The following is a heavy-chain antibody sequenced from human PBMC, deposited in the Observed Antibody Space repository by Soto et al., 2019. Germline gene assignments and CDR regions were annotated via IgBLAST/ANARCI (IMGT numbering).Heavy chain of an antibody. Sequence: GGSLRLSCAASGFTFSSYWMHWVRQAPGKELVWVSRINSDGSSTSYADSVKGRFTISRDNARNTLYLQMNSLRAEDTAVYYCAKPYGSGIGRPAWGQGTLVTVSS. V-gene: IGHV3-74*01. CDR2: INSDGSST. D-gene: IGHD3-10*01. J-gene: IGHJ4*02. CDR3: AKPYGSGIGRPA. CDR1: GFTFSSYW.